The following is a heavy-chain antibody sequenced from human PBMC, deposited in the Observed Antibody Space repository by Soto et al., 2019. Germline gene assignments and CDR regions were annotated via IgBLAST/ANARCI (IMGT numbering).Heavy chain of an antibody. CDR1: GFTFSSYA. J-gene: IGHJ4*02. V-gene: IGHV3-23*01. CDR2: ISGSGGST. Sequence: PGGSLRLSCAASGFTFSSYAMSWVRQAPGKGLEWVSAISGSGGSTYYADSVKGRFTISRDNSKNTLYLQMNSLRAEDTAVYYCAKDPTLYSSGWYYFDYWGQGTLVTVSS. CDR3: AKDPTLYSSGWYYFDY. D-gene: IGHD6-19*01.